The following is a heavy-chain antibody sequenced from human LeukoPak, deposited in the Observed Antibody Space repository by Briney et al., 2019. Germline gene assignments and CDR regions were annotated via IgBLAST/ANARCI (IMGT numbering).Heavy chain of an antibody. D-gene: IGHD3-16*01. V-gene: IGHV3-30*03. CDR3: ARDADTTTRNWYFDL. J-gene: IGHJ2*01. Sequence: GGSLRLSCAPSGFTFRNYGIHWVRQAPGKGLEWVAAISYDGTKKFYSDSGEGRFAIARDNSMNTLYLKISSLRAEDTALYFCARDADTTTRNWYFDLWGRGTLLTVSS. CDR2: ISYDGTKK. CDR1: GFTFRNYG.